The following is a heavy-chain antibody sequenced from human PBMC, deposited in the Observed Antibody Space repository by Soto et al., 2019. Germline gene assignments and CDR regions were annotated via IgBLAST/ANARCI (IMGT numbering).Heavy chain of an antibody. CDR2: IYYSGST. CDR1: GGSISSGGYY. Sequence: SETLSLTCTVSGGSISSGGYYWSWIRQHPGKGLEWIGYIYYSGSTYYNPSLKSRVTISVDTSKNQFSLKLSSVTAADTAVYYCARVDEGTFWFDPRGQGTLVTVSS. CDR3: ARVDEGTFWFDP. V-gene: IGHV4-31*03. D-gene: IGHD1-1*01. J-gene: IGHJ5*02.